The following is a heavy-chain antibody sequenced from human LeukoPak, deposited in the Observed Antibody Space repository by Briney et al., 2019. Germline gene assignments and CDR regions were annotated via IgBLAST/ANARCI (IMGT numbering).Heavy chain of an antibody. CDR2: IYYSRST. CDR3: ARADQFGDGWFDP. D-gene: IGHD3-10*01. V-gene: IGHV4-59*01. Sequence: SETLSLTCTVSGGSISSYYWSWIRQPPGKGLEWIGYIYYSRSTNYNPSLKSRVTISVDTSKNQFSLKLSSVTAADTAVYYCARADQFGDGWFDPWGQGTLVTVSS. CDR1: GGSISSYY. J-gene: IGHJ5*02.